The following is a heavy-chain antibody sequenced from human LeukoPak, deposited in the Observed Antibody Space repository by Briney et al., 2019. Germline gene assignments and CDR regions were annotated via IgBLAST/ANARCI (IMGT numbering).Heavy chain of an antibody. D-gene: IGHD3-22*01. CDR2: IGWDGGSI. CDR1: GFTFDDYA. V-gene: IGHV3-43*01. CDR3: AKSLVSSGYRLDY. J-gene: IGHJ4*02. Sequence: GGSLRLSCAASGFTFDDYAMHWVRQAPGKGLEWVSLIGWDGGSIHYADSVKGRFTISRDNSKKSLYLQMNSLRTEDTALYYCAKSLVSSGYRLDYWGQGTLVTVSS.